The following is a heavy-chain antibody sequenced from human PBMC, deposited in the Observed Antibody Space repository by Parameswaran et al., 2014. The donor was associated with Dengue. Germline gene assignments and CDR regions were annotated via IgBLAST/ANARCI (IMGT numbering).Heavy chain of an antibody. CDR1: GFTFSTYA. CDR3: AGGQDFYYPLDV. V-gene: IGHV3-30*01. J-gene: IGHJ6*02. D-gene: IGHD6-25*01. CDR2: ISNDGNNY. Sequence: SLKISCAASGFTFSTYAMHWVRLAPGKGLEWVALISNDGNNYYHADSVKGRFTISRDNSKNTLYLQMDSLRAEDTAVYYCAGGQDFYYPLDVRGQGTTVTVSS.